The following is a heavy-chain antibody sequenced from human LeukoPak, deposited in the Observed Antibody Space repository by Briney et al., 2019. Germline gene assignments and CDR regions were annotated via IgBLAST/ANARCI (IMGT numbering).Heavy chain of an antibody. CDR3: AREVGAVGPRE. Sequence: SETLSLTCTVSGGSISSSSYYWAWIRQPPGKGLEWIGSIYYSGSTYYNPSLKSRVTISIDTSDNQFSLKLTSVTAEDTAIYYCAREVGAVGPREWGQGTLVTVSS. V-gene: IGHV4-39*07. CDR1: GGSISSSSYY. D-gene: IGHD1-26*01. CDR2: IYYSGST. J-gene: IGHJ4*02.